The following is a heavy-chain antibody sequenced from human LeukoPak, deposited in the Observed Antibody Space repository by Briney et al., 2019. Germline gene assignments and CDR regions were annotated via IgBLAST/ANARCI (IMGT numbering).Heavy chain of an antibody. D-gene: IGHD4-17*01. J-gene: IGHJ4*02. V-gene: IGHV1-46*01. CDR3: ARVPTLTSDYGDYVLDY. CDR1: GYTFTSYY. CDR2: INPSGGST. Sequence: ASVKVSCKASGYTFTSYYMHWVRQAPGQGLEWMGIINPSGGSTSYAQKSQGRVTMTRDTSTSTVYMELSSLRSEDTAVYYCARVPTLTSDYGDYVLDYWGQGTLVTVSS.